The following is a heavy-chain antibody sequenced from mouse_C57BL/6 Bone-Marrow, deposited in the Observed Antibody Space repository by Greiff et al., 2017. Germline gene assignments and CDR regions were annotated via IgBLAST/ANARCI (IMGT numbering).Heavy chain of an antibody. V-gene: IGHV1-26*01. Sequence: EVQLQQSGPELVKPGASVKISCKASGYTFTDYYMNWVKQSHGKSLEWIGDINPNNGGTSYNQKFKGKATLTVDKSSSTAYMELRSLTSEDSAVYYCARSPFYRDARDYWGQGTSVTVSS. D-gene: IGHD2-1*01. J-gene: IGHJ4*01. CDR3: ARSPFYRDARDY. CDR1: GYTFTDYY. CDR2: INPNNGGT.